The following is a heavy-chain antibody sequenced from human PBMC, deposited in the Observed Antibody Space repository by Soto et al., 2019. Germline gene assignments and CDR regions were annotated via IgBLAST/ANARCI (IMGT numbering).Heavy chain of an antibody. J-gene: IGHJ4*02. CDR3: THQWLPDY. CDR2: IKSKTDGGTT. Sequence: EVQLVESGGGLVKPGGSLRLSCAASGFTFSNAWMSWVRQAPGKGLEWVGRIKSKTDGGTTDYAAPVKGRFTISRDDSRNRLYLQMNSLKTEDAAVYSCTHQWLPDYWGQGTLVTVSS. V-gene: IGHV3-15*01. CDR1: GFTFSNAW. D-gene: IGHD6-19*01.